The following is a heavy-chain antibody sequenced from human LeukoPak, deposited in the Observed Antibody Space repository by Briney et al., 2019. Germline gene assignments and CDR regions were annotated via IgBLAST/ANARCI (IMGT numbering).Heavy chain of an antibody. CDR2: IYTSGST. CDR3: ARDSGERGSGSYLIAY. Sequence: SETLSLTCTVSGGSISSYYWSWIRQPAGKGLEWIGRIYTSGSTNYNPSLKSRVTMSVDTSKNQFSLKLSSVTADDTAVYYCARDSGERGSGSYLIAYWGQGTLVTVSS. CDR1: GGSISSYY. D-gene: IGHD3-10*01. V-gene: IGHV4-4*07. J-gene: IGHJ4*02.